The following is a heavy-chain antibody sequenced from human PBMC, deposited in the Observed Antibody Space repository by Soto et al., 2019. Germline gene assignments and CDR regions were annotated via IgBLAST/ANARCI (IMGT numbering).Heavy chain of an antibody. CDR1: GGSISSSSYY. D-gene: IGHD4-4*01. Sequence: LSLTCTVSGGSISSSSYYWGWTRQPPGKGLEWIGSIYYSGSTYYNPSLKSRVTISVDTSKNQFSLKLSSVTAADTAVYYCARDSHDNSNYLSNWFDPWGQGTLVTVSS. CDR2: IYYSGST. CDR3: ARDSHDNSNYLSNWFDP. V-gene: IGHV4-39*02. J-gene: IGHJ5*02.